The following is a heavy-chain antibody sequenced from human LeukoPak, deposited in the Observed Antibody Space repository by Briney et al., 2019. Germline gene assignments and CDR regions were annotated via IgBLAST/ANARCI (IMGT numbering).Heavy chain of an antibody. V-gene: IGHV4-39*01. CDR2: IYYSGST. Sequence: PSETLSLTCTVSGGSISSSSYYWGWIRQPPGKGLEWIGSIYYSGSTYYNPSLKSRVTISVDTSKNQFSLKLSSVTAADTAVYYCRTGSYYSLSPFDYWGQGTLVTVSS. CDR1: GGSISSSSYY. CDR3: RTGSYYSLSPFDY. D-gene: IGHD3-10*01. J-gene: IGHJ4*02.